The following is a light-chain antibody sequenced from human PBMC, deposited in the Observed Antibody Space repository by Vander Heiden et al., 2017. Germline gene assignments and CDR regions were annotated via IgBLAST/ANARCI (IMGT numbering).Light chain of an antibody. J-gene: IGKJ4*01. CDR2: AAC. V-gene: IGKV1-39*01. Sequence: DIQISQSPSSLSASVGDRVTITGRESQSISTYLNWYQQKPGKAPKLLICAACSLQSRVSSRFSGSGSRTDFTLTISRLQPEDFATYYCQQGYYTPPNTFGGGTKVEIK. CDR1: QSISTY. CDR3: QQGYYTPPNT.